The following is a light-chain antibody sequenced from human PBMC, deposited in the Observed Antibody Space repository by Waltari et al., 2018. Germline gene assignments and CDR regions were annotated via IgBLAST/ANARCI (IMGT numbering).Light chain of an antibody. J-gene: IGKJ1*01. V-gene: IGKV3-20*01. CDR2: AAS. CDR3: QHYVRLPVT. Sequence: EIVLTQSPGTLSLSPGERATLSCRASQSVSRALAWYHQKPGQAPRLLIYAASSRATGIPDRFSGSGSVTDFSLTISRLEPEDFAVYYCQHYVRLPVTFGQGTKVEIK. CDR1: QSVSRA.